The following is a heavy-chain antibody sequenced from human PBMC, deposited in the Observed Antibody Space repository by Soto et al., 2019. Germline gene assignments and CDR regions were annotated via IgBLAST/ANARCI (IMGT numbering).Heavy chain of an antibody. CDR3: ASLVVVTATL. D-gene: IGHD2-21*02. CDR1: GFTFSSYS. J-gene: IGHJ4*02. V-gene: IGHV3-48*04. CDR2: ISSSSSSI. Sequence: GGSLRLSCAASGFTFSSYSMNWVRQAPGKGLEWVSSISSSSSSIYYADSVKGRFTISRDNAKNSLYLQMNSLRAEDTAVYYCASLVVVTATLWGQGTLVTVSS.